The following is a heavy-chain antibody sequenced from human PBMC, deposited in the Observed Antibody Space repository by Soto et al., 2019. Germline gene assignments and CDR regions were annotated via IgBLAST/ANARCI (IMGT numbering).Heavy chain of an antibody. CDR3: ARWRPTYYYDSSGYYLFDY. V-gene: IGHV4-34*01. J-gene: IGHJ4*02. D-gene: IGHD3-22*01. CDR2: INHSGST. CDR1: GGSFSGYY. Sequence: PSETLSLTCAVYGGSFSGYYWSWIRQPPGKGLEWIGEINHSGSTNYNPSLKSRVTISVDTSKNQFSLKLSSVTAADTAVYYCARWRPTYYYDSSGYYLFDYWGQGTLVTVSS.